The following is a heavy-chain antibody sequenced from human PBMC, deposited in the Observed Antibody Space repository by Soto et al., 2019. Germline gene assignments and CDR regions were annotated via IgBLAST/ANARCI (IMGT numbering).Heavy chain of an antibody. CDR3: ARGRHRENSYAFDI. Sequence: SETLSLTCAVYGGSFSGYYWSWIRQPPGKGLEWIGEINHSGSTNYNPSLKSRVTISVDTSKNQFSLKLSSVTAADTAVYYCARGRHRENSYAFDIWGQGTMVTVSS. D-gene: IGHD1-26*01. J-gene: IGHJ3*02. CDR2: INHSGST. CDR1: GGSFSGYY. V-gene: IGHV4-34*01.